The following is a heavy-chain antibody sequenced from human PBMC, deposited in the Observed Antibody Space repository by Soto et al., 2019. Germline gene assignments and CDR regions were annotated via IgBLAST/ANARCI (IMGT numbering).Heavy chain of an antibody. CDR2: IYYSGST. CDR1: GGSISSYY. CDR3: ARHHTDYDFWARRYMAV. V-gene: IGHV4-59*08. D-gene: IGHD3-3*01. Sequence: SETLSLTCTVSGGSISSYYWSWIRQPPGKGLEWIGYIYYSGSTNYNPSLKSRVTISVDTSKNQFSLKLSSVTAADTAVYYCARHHTDYDFWARRYMAVWGKGTTVTVSS. J-gene: IGHJ6*03.